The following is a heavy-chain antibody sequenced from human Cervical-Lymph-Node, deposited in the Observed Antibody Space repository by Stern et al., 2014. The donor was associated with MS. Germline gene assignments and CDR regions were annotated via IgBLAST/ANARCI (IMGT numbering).Heavy chain of an antibody. CDR3: ARGGRGVGLEY. V-gene: IGHV3-30-3*01. J-gene: IGHJ4*02. D-gene: IGHD3-10*01. Sequence: QVQLVQSGGGVVKPGRSLSLSCVASGFTFSTYTMHWVRQAPGKGLECVAFVSYDGTQINSTDSVKARFTISRDNSKNTLYLHMNSLRDEDTAVYFCARGGRGVGLEYWGQGALVTVSS. CDR1: GFTFSTYT. CDR2: VSYDGTQI.